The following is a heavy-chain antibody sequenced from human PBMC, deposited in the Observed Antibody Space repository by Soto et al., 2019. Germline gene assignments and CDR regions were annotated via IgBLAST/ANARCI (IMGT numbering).Heavy chain of an antibody. CDR2: IIHIFGTA. V-gene: IGHV1-69*01. J-gene: IGHJ4*02. Sequence: QVQLVQSGAEVRQPGSSVKVSCKASGGTFSRHAISWVRQAPGQGLEWMGGIIHIFGTAHHAQKFQGRVTIIADESSSTADMELSSLRSEDTAIYYWARGWGYVSRDYYYAYWGQGTLVIVSS. CDR3: ARGWGYVSRDYYYAY. CDR1: GGTFSRHA. D-gene: IGHD3-22*01.